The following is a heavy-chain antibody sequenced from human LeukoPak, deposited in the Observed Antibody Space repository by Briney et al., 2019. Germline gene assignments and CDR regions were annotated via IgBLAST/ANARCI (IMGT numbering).Heavy chain of an antibody. CDR2: ISGGDGGT. Sequence: GGSLRLSCEVFGFTFSTYAMTWIRQAPGRGLEWVSTISGGDGGTYYADSVKGRFTVSRDTSKNTLYLQMNSLRAEDTALYYCASGIIAPPDYWGQGTLVTVSS. V-gene: IGHV3-23*01. CDR3: ASGIIAPPDY. J-gene: IGHJ4*02. CDR1: GFTFSTYA. D-gene: IGHD3-10*01.